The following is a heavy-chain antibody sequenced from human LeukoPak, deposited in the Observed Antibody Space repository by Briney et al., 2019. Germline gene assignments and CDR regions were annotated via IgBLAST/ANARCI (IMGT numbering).Heavy chain of an antibody. J-gene: IGHJ4*02. V-gene: IGHV1-8*01. Sequence: ASVKVSCKASGYTFTSYDINWVRQATGQGLEWMGWMNPNSGNTGYAQKFQGRVTMTRNTSISTAYMELSSLRSEDTAVYYCARAGASKYLFDYWGQGTLVTVSS. CDR1: GYTFTSYD. D-gene: IGHD4/OR15-4a*01. CDR3: ARAGASKYLFDY. CDR2: MNPNSGNT.